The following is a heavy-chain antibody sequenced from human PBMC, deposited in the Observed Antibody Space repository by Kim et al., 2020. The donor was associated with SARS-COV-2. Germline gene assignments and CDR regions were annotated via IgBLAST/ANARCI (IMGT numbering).Heavy chain of an antibody. Sequence: KYGDPVKGRSTITRANARNSLYLQMTSRAPEDTAVYYCVTDGDFGKFDSWGQGTLVTVSS. D-gene: IGHD2-21*02. V-gene: IGHV3-7*01. CDR3: VTDGDFGKFDS. J-gene: IGHJ4*02.